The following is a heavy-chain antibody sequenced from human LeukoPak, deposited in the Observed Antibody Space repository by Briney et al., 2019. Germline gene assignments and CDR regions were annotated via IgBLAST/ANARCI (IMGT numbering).Heavy chain of an antibody. J-gene: IGHJ4*02. V-gene: IGHV3-23*01. CDR3: AKSRAAATTLLFDY. D-gene: IGHD6-13*01. CDR1: GFTFNNYA. Sequence: GGSLRLSCAASGFTFNNYAMSRVRQAPGKGPEWVSAVTGSGGDTFYEDSVKGRFTISRDNSKNTLSLQMNSLGVEDTALYYCAKSRAAATTLLFDYWGQGTLVTVSS. CDR2: VTGSGGDT.